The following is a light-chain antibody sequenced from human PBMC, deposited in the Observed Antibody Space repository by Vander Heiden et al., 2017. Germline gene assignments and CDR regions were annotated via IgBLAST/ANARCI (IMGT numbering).Light chain of an antibody. CDR1: QSISSY. V-gene: IGKV1-39*01. CDR3: QQSDSTPPFT. CDR2: AAS. J-gene: IGKJ3*01. Sequence: DIQMTQSPSSLSASVGDRVTITCRASQSISSYLNWYQQKPGKAPKLLIYAASSLQSGVPSRFSGSGSGTEFTLTISSLQPEDFATYYCQQSDSTPPFTFGHGTKVDIK.